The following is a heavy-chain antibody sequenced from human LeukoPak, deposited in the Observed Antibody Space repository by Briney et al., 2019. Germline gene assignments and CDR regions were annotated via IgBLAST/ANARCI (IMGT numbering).Heavy chain of an antibody. D-gene: IGHD3-3*01. J-gene: IGHJ4*02. CDR2: ITGGGDNT. Sequence: GGSLRPSCAASGFIFSGDDMNWVRQAPGTGLDWVSGITGGGDNTFYADSVKGRFTISRDNSKNTVYLQMNSLRAEDTAIYYCAIVSWSGYHSWGQGILVTVSS. CDR3: AIVSWSGYHS. V-gene: IGHV3-23*01. CDR1: GFIFSGDD.